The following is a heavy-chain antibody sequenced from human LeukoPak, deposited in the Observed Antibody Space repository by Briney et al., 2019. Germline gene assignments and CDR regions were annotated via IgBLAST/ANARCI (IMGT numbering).Heavy chain of an antibody. CDR2: INTYNGNT. CDR3: ARGGIVPADNWFDP. CDR1: GYIFVNYG. J-gene: IGHJ5*02. D-gene: IGHD2-2*01. Sequence: ASVKVSCKASGYIFVNYGITWVRQAPGQGLEWMGWINTYNGNTNYAQKFQGRVTMTTDTSTDTAYMELRSLRSDDTVVYYCARGGIVPADNWFDPWGQGILVTVSS. V-gene: IGHV1-18*01.